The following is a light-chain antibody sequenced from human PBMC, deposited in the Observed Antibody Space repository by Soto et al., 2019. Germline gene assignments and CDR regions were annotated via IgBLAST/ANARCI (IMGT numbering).Light chain of an antibody. CDR1: QSISAW. CDR2: AAS. V-gene: IGKV1D-12*01. J-gene: IGKJ5*01. CDR3: QQANSFPIT. Sequence: DIQMTQSPSSLSASVGDRVTITCRASQSISAWLARYQQKPGKAPKLLIYAASSLQSGVPSRFSGSGFGTDFTLTISSLQPEDFATYYCQQANSFPITFGQGTRLEI.